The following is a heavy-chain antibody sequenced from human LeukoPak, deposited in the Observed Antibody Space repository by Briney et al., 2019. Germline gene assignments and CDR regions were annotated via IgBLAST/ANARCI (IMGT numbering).Heavy chain of an antibody. D-gene: IGHD3-9*01. CDR3: ARDPPLLRYFDWLLEPFDY. CDR1: GYTFTSYG. V-gene: IGHV1-18*01. J-gene: IGHJ4*02. Sequence: GASVKVSCKASGYTFTSYGISWVRQAPGQGLEWMGWISAYSGNTNYAQKLQGRVTMTTDTSTSTAYMELRSLRSDDTAVYYCARDPPLLRYFDWLLEPFDYWGQGTLVTVSS. CDR2: ISAYSGNT.